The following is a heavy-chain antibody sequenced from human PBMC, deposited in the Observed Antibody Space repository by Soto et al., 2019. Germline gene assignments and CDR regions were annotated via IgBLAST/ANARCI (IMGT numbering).Heavy chain of an antibody. V-gene: IGHV4-4*02. J-gene: IGHJ4*02. CDR2: IYRTGST. CDR1: GGSFTSNNW. Sequence: SETLSLTCAVSGGSFTSNNWWTWVRQPPGQGLEWIGEIYRTGSTNYNPSLKSRVTISLDKSENQFSLKGTSLTAADTAVYYCASRDPGTSVDYWGQGTLVTVSS. CDR3: ASRDPGTSVDY. D-gene: IGHD1-7*01.